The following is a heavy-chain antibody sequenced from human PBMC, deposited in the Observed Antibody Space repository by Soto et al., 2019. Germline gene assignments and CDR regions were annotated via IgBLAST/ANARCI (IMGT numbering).Heavy chain of an antibody. J-gene: IGHJ4*02. V-gene: IGHV4-34*01. CDR2: IDHSGST. CDR1: GGSFSGYY. D-gene: IGHD3-22*01. Sequence: QVQLQQWGAGLLKPSETLSLTCGVSGGSFSGYYWTWIRQPPGRGLEWIGEIDHSGSTNYNPSLKSRVTMSADTSKNQLSQQLSSVTAADTAVYYCARRISMIVVVFDYWGLGTLVTVSS. CDR3: ARRISMIVVVFDY.